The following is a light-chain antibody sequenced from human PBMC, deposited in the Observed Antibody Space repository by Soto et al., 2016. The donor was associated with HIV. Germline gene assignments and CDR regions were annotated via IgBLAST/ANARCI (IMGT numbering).Light chain of an antibody. CDR1: QDIGND. CDR3: LQLNNFPRT. Sequence: DIQMTQSPSSLSASVGDIVTITCRASQDIGNDLGWYQQKPGQAPKRLIYGASSLESGVPSRFSGSRSATKFTLTISSLQPEDFATYYCLQLNNFPRTFGQGTKVEIQ. CDR2: GAS. V-gene: IGKV1-17*01. J-gene: IGKJ1*01.